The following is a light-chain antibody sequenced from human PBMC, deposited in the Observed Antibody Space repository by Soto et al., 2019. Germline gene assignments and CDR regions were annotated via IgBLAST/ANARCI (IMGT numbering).Light chain of an antibody. CDR2: DAS. CDR1: QSVSSSS. V-gene: IGKV3-20*01. Sequence: EIVLTQSPGTLSLKPGERATLSCRASQSVSSSSLAWYQQRRGQAPRLLIHDASSRATGIPDRFSGSGSGTEFTLTISSLQSEDFAVYYCQQYTGPPTTFGQGTRLEIK. J-gene: IGKJ5*01. CDR3: QQYTGPPTT.